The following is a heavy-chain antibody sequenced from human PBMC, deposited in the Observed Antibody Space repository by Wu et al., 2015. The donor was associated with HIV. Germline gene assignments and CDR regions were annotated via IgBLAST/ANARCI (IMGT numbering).Heavy chain of an antibody. D-gene: IGHD2-21*01. V-gene: IGHV1-46*03. CDR1: GYTFTSYY. CDR3: ARDLGENCGGDCYFLILDY. Sequence: QVQLVQSGAEVKKPGASVKVSCKASGYTFTSYYMHWVRQAPGQGLEWMGIINPSGGSTSYAQKFQGRVTMTRDTSTSTVYMELSSLRSEDTAVYYCARDLGENCGGDCYFLILDYWGQGTLVTVSS. CDR2: INPSGGST. J-gene: IGHJ4*02.